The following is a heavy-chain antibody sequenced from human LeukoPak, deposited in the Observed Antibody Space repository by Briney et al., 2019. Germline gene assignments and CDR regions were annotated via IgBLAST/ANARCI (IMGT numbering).Heavy chain of an antibody. CDR2: ISSSGSTI. D-gene: IGHD2-15*01. CDR3: ARDSVAASPLDAFDI. Sequence: PGGSLRLSCAASGFTFSDYYMSWIRQAPGKGLEWVSYISSSGSTIYYADSVKGRFTISRDNAKNSLYLQMNSLRAEDTAVYYCARDSVAASPLDAFDIWGQGTMVTVSS. J-gene: IGHJ3*02. CDR1: GFTFSDYY. V-gene: IGHV3-11*01.